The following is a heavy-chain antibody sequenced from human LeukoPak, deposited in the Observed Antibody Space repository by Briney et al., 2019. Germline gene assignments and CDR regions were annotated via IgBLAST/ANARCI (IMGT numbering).Heavy chain of an antibody. CDR1: GFTFSSYA. CDR2: ISSSSGTI. V-gene: IGHV3-48*04. D-gene: IGHD4-17*01. J-gene: IGHJ4*02. Sequence: GGSLRLSCAASGFTFSSYAMSWVRQAPGKGLEWVSYISSSSGTIYYADSVKGRFTISRDNAKNSLYLQMNSLRAEDTAVYYCARVDYGDYAGEDYWGQGTLVTVSS. CDR3: ARVDYGDYAGEDY.